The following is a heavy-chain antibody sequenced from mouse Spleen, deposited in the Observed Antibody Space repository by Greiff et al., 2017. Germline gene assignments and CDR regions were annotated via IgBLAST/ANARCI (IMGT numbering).Heavy chain of an antibody. CDR1: GFTISDYG. CDR2: ISSGSSTI. CDR3: ARDYYGSSPWFAY. V-gene: IGHV5-17*01. J-gene: IGHJ3*01. Sequence: EVQRVESGGGLVKPGGSLKLSCAASGFTISDYGMHWVRQAPEKGLEWVAYISSGSSTIYYADTVKGRFTISRDNAKNTLFLQMTSLRSEDTAMYYCARDYYGSSPWFAYWGQGTLVTVSA. D-gene: IGHD1-1*01.